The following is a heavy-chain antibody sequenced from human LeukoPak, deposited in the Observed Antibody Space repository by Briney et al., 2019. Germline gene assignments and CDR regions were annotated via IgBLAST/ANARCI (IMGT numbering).Heavy chain of an antibody. V-gene: IGHV3-33*06. Sequence: GGSLRLPCAASGFTFSRYGMHWVRQAPGKGLEWVAVIWYDESNKYYADSVKGRFTISRDNSKNTLYLQMNSLRAEDTAVYYCAKCYYHDSSGYCPFDYWGQGALVTVSS. CDR2: IWYDESNK. CDR1: GFTFSRYG. CDR3: AKCYYHDSSGYCPFDY. J-gene: IGHJ4*02. D-gene: IGHD3-22*01.